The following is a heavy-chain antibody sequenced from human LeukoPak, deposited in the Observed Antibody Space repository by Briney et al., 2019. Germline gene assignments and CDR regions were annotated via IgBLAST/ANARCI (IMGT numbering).Heavy chain of an antibody. V-gene: IGHV3-30*04. CDR1: GFTFSSYA. CDR2: ISYDGSNK. J-gene: IGHJ6*03. D-gene: IGHD2-21*01. Sequence: GGSLRLSCAASGFTFSSYAMHWVRQAPGKGLEWVAVISYDGSNKYYADSVKGRFTISRDNSKNTLYLQMNSLRAEDTAVYYCATLNRLFYYMDVWGKGTTVTVSS. CDR3: ATLNRLFYYMDV.